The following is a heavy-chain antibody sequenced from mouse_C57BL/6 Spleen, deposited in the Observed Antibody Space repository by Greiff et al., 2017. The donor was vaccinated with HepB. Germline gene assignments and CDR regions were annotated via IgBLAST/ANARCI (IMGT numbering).Heavy chain of an antibody. CDR3: ARSGRDDFEDYFDY. J-gene: IGHJ2*01. Sequence: QVQLQQSGAELARPGASVKMSCKASGYTFTSYTMHWVKQRPGQGLEWIGYINPSSGYTKYNQKFKDKATLTADKSSSTAYMQLSSLTSEDSAVYYCARSGRDDFEDYFDYWGQGTTLTVSS. V-gene: IGHV1-4*01. D-gene: IGHD2-13*01. CDR2: INPSSGYT. CDR1: GYTFTSYT.